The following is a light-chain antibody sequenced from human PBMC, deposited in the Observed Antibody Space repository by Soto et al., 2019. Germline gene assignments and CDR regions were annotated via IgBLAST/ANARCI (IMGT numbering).Light chain of an antibody. Sequence: EIVMTQSPATLSVSPGERATLSCRASQSVTSKLAWYQQKPGQAPRLLMFDASTRATGIPARFSGSGSGTEFTLTISSLQSEDFAVYYCQQYNNWPRAFGQGTKVE. V-gene: IGKV3-15*01. CDR3: QQYNNWPRA. J-gene: IGKJ1*01. CDR2: DAS. CDR1: QSVTSK.